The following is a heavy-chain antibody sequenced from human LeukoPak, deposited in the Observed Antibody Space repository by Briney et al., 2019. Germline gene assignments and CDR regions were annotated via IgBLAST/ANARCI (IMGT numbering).Heavy chain of an antibody. CDR2: IRYDGSNK. D-gene: IGHD2-2*01. Sequence: GDSLRLSCAASGFTFTKYWMTWVRQAPGKGLEWVAFIRYDGSNKYYADSVKGRFTISRDNSKNTLYLQMNSLRAEDTAVYYCAKEMVGGVPAAIPQRAFDYWGQGTLVTVSS. J-gene: IGHJ4*02. CDR1: GFTFTKYW. CDR3: AKEMVGGVPAAIPQRAFDY. V-gene: IGHV3-30*02.